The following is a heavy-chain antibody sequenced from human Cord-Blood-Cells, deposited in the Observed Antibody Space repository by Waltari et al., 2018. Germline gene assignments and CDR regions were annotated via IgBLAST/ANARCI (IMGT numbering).Heavy chain of an antibody. Sequence: QVQLQQWGAGLLKPSATLSLTCAVYGGSFSGYYCSWIRQPPGKGLEWIGEINHSGSTNYNPSLKSRVTISVDTSKNQFSLKLSSVTAADTAVYYCARNYDFWSGYVYYWGQGTLVTVAS. CDR1: GGSFSGYY. V-gene: IGHV4-34*01. J-gene: IGHJ4*02. D-gene: IGHD3-3*01. CDR2: INHSGST. CDR3: ARNYDFWSGYVYY.